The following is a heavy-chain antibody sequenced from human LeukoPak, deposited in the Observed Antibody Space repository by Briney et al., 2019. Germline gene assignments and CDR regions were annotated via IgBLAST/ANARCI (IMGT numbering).Heavy chain of an antibody. V-gene: IGHV1-69*13. CDR2: IIPIFGTA. CDR1: GGTFSSYA. D-gene: IGHD1-14*01. Sequence: SVKVSCKASGGTFSSYAISWVRQAPGQGLEWMGGIIPIFGTANYAQKFQGRVTITADESTSTAYMEPSSLRSEDTAVYYCARGSTGPSNGFDPWGQGTLVTVSS. CDR3: ARGSTGPSNGFDP. J-gene: IGHJ5*02.